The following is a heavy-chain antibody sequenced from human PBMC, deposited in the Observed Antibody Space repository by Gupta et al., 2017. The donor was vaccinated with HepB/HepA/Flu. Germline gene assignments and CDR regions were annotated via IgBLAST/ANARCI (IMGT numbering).Heavy chain of an antibody. J-gene: IGHJ4*02. CDR3: ASSSSWSLYFD. Sequence: EVQLLESGGGLVQPGGSLRLSCAASGFTFSTYAMTWIRQAPGKGLEWVSTVSGNGGLTYYADSGKGRFTISRDNSKNTLYLQMSSLRAEDTAVYYCASSSSWSLYFDWGQGTQVTVSS. CDR1: GFTFSTYA. CDR2: VSGNGGLT. D-gene: IGHD6-13*01. V-gene: IGHV3-23*01.